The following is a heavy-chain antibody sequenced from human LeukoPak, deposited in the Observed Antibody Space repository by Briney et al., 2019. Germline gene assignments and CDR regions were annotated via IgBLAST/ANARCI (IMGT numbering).Heavy chain of an antibody. D-gene: IGHD2-15*01. J-gene: IGHJ6*02. Sequence: SVKVSCKASGGFFSNYAFSWVRQAPGQGLEWMGRITPIVDIATYIQKFQGRVTITANKFTSTAYMELSSLTSEDTAVYYCASGLGFCSGSDCTNLVKDYYYGMNVWGQGTTVTVSS. CDR3: ASGLGFCSGSDCTNLVKDYYYGMNV. CDR1: GGFFSNYA. V-gene: IGHV1-69*04. CDR2: ITPIVDIA.